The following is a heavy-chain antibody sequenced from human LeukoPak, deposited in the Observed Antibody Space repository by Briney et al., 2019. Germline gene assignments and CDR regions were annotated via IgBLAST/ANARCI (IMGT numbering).Heavy chain of an antibody. CDR1: GGSISSGDYY. Sequence: PSXTLSLTCTVSGGSISSGDYYWSWIRQPPGKGLEWIGYIYYSGSTYYNPSLKSRVTILVDTSKNQFSLKLSSVTAADTAVYYCARARGLYCSSTSCYADAFDIWGQGTMVTVSS. V-gene: IGHV4-30-4*08. D-gene: IGHD2-2*01. J-gene: IGHJ3*02. CDR3: ARARGLYCSSTSCYADAFDI. CDR2: IYYSGST.